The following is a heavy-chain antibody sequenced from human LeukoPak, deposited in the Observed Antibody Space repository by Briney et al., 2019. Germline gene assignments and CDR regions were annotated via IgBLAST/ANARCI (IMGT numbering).Heavy chain of an antibody. CDR3: AKRYSYGYRAFDI. CDR1: GFTFSSYA. J-gene: IGHJ3*02. CDR2: ISGSGGST. Sequence: GGSLRLSCAASGFTFSSYAMSWVRQAPGKGLEWVSAISGSGGSTYSADSVKGRFTISRDNSKNTLYLQMNSLRAEDTAVYYCAKRYSYGYRAFDIWGQGTMVTVSS. D-gene: IGHD5-18*01. V-gene: IGHV3-23*01.